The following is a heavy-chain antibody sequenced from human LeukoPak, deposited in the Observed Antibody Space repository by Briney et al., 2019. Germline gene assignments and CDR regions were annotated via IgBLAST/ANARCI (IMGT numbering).Heavy chain of an antibody. V-gene: IGHV4-31*03. CDR1: GGSISSGGYY. CDR3: ARASKVGSYGYYFDY. CDR2: IYYSGST. D-gene: IGHD5-18*01. J-gene: IGHJ4*02. Sequence: SETLSLTCTVSGGSISSGGYYWSWIRQHPGKGLEWIGYIYYSGSTYYNPSLKSRVTISVDTSKNQFSLKLNSVTAADTAVYYCARASKVGSYGYYFDYWGQGTLVTVSS.